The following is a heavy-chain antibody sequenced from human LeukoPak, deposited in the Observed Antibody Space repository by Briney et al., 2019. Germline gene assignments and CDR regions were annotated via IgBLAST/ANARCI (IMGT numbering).Heavy chain of an antibody. Sequence: PGGSLRLSCVASGFTFSGYWIHWVRQPPGKGLVWVSHINNDGSNATYADSVKGRLTVSRDNAKSTVNLQLNSLRVEDTAIYYCVRGADWTVYVTPSVDVWGKGTTVAVSS. CDR1: GFTFSGYW. V-gene: IGHV3-74*01. D-gene: IGHD3/OR15-3a*01. J-gene: IGHJ6*04. CDR2: INNDGSNA. CDR3: VRGADWTVYVTPSVDV.